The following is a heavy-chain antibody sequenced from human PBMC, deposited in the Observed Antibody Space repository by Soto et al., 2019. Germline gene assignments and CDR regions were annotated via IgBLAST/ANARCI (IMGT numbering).Heavy chain of an antibody. CDR2: IYYSGST. CDR3: ARAYNYYDSIGFDLFDY. J-gene: IGHJ4*02. V-gene: IGHV4-30-4*01. CDR1: GGSISSGDYY. Sequence: PSETLSLTCTVSGGSISSGDYYWSWIRQPPGKGLEWIGYIYYSGSTYYNPSLKSRVTISVDTSKNQFSLKLSSVTAADTAVYYCARAYNYYDSIGFDLFDYWGQGTLVTVSS. D-gene: IGHD3-22*01.